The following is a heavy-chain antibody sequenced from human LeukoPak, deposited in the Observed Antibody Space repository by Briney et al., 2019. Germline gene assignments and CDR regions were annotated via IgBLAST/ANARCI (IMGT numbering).Heavy chain of an antibody. V-gene: IGHV4-34*01. CDR1: GGSFSGYY. D-gene: IGHD3-22*01. J-gene: IGHJ4*02. CDR2: IYYSGST. CDR3: ARHDSSGYYPDY. Sequence: SETLSLTCAVYGGSFSGYYWSWIRQPPGKGLEWIGSIYYSGSTYYNPSLKSRVTISVDTSKNQFSLKLSSVTAADTAVYYCARHDSSGYYPDYWGQGTLVTVSS.